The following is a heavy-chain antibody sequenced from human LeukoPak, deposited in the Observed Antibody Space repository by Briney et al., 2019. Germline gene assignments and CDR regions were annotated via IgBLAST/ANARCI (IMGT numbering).Heavy chain of an antibody. J-gene: IGHJ4*02. V-gene: IGHV3-48*03. CDR2: ISSDGITK. CDR1: GFTFRNYE. CDR3: AKSSPPPLRY. Sequence: GGSLRLSCAGSGFTFRNYEMHWVRQAPGKGLEWISYISSDGITKYYTDSVKGRFTISRDNSKNTLYLQMNSLRAEDTAVYYCAKSSPPPLRYWGQGTLVTVSS.